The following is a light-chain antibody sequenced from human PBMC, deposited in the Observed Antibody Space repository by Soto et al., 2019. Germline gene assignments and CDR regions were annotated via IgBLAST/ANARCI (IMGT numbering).Light chain of an antibody. CDR3: KQYNDWPRT. J-gene: IGKJ5*01. CDR1: QLFSSN. Sequence: EIVMTQSPATLSVSPGESVTLSCRASQLFSSNLAWYQRRPGQAPRLLIYGSSTRATGVPPRFSGSASGTEFTLTISSLQSEDFGVYYCKQYNDWPRTVGQGTRLEIK. V-gene: IGKV3-15*01. CDR2: GSS.